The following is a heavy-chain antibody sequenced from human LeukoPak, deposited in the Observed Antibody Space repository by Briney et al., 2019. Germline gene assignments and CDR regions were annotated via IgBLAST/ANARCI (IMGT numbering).Heavy chain of an antibody. CDR1: GGTFSSYA. CDR3: ARDGRTAVAGRTYYYYYGMDV. CDR2: IIPILGIA. Sequence: GASVKVSCKASGGTFSSYAISWVRQAPGQGLEWMGRIIPILGIANYAQKFQGRVTITADKSTSTAYMELSSLRSEDTAVYYCARDGRTAVAGRTYYYYYGMDVWGQGTTVTVSS. J-gene: IGHJ6*02. V-gene: IGHV1-69*04. D-gene: IGHD6-19*01.